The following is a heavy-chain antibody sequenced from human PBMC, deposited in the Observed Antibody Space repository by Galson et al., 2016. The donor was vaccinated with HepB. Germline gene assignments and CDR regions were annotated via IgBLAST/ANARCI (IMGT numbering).Heavy chain of an antibody. D-gene: IGHD2-15*01. Sequence: SLRLSCAASGFAFSTYALHWVRQAPGKGLEWVALTSYDGDNKKYADSVRGRFTISRDNSKNTLYLQMNSLRAEDTAVYYCGRDKSYCSGGTCYSGGPVDYWGQGTLVTVSS. J-gene: IGHJ4*02. CDR2: TSYDGDNK. V-gene: IGHV3-30-3*01. CDR1: GFAFSTYA. CDR3: GRDKSYCSGGTCYSGGPVDY.